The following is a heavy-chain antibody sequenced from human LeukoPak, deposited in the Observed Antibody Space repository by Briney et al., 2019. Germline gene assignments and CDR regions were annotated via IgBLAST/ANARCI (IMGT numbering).Heavy chain of an antibody. CDR3: VAAAGTRGGAFDI. V-gene: IGHV1-8*03. D-gene: IGHD6-13*01. CDR2: MNPNSGNT. J-gene: IGHJ3*02. Sequence: GASVKVSCKASGYTFIMYGISWLRQAPGQGLEWMGWMNPNSGNTGYAQKFQGRVTITRNTSISTAYMELSSLRSEDTAVYYCVAAAGTRGGAFDIWGQGTMVTVSS. CDR1: GYTFIMYG.